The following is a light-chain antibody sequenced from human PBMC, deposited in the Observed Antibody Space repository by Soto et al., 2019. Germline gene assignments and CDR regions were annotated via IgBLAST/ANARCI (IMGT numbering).Light chain of an antibody. J-gene: IGLJ1*01. CDR2: EGS. V-gene: IGLV2-23*01. Sequence: QSALTRPAWVSVSPGQSITVSCSGSISDVGSSGPVSWYQHHPGQVPKLIIYEGSRRPSGVSSRFSGSKTGNTASLTITGLQAEDEANYYCCSYVGARTYVFGTGTKVTVL. CDR3: CSYVGARTYV. CDR1: ISDVGSSGP.